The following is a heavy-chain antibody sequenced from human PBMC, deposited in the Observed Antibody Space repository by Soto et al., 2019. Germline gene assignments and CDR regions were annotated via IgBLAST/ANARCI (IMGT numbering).Heavy chain of an antibody. D-gene: IGHD3-9*01. J-gene: IGHJ4*02. CDR2: IFHTGSA. CDR3: ARLTRTYPAPFDY. CDR1: GDSVSSGGYY. Sequence: PSETLSLTCTVSGDSVSSGGYYWTWIRQRPGKGLEWIGYIFHTGSAYYSPSLKTRLSLSIDTSRGQFSLRLTSVTAADTAVYYCARLTRTYPAPFDYWGQGTLVTVSS. V-gene: IGHV4-31*03.